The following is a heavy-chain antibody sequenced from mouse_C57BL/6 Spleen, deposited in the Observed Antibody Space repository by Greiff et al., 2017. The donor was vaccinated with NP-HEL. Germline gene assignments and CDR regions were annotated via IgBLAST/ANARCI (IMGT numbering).Heavy chain of an antibody. Sequence: GGGLVQPKGSLKLSCAASGFSFNTYAMNWVRQAPGKGLEWVARIRSKSNNYATYYADSVKDRFTISRDDSESMLYLQMNNLKTEDTAMYYCVRPHYYGSSEEAWFAYWGQGTLVTVSA. CDR2: IRSKSNNYAT. CDR1: GFSFNTYA. CDR3: VRPHYYGSSEEAWFAY. D-gene: IGHD1-1*01. V-gene: IGHV10-1*01. J-gene: IGHJ3*01.